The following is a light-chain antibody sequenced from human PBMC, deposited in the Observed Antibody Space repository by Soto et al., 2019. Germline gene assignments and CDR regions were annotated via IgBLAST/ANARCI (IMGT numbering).Light chain of an antibody. CDR3: QQYNNWPLT. Sequence: EIVMTQSPATLSVSPGDGATLSCRASQSFNTYVAWYQQKPGQPPRLLIYEASTRATGIPARFSGSGSGTEFTLTISSLKSEDFAVYYCQQYNNWPLTFGGGTKVEIK. J-gene: IGKJ4*01. CDR2: EAS. V-gene: IGKV3-15*01. CDR1: QSFNTY.